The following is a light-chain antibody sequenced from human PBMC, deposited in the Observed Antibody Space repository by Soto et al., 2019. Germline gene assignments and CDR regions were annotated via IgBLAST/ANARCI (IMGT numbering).Light chain of an antibody. Sequence: QSALTQPASVSGSPGQSITISCTGTSNDVGGYNFVSWYQQHPGKAPKLMMYEVTHRPSGVSNRFSGSKSGNTASPTISGLQAEDEADYYCSSYTSTTTGVFGGGTQLTVL. J-gene: IGLJ3*02. CDR1: SNDVGGYNF. V-gene: IGLV2-14*01. CDR2: EVT. CDR3: SSYTSTTTGV.